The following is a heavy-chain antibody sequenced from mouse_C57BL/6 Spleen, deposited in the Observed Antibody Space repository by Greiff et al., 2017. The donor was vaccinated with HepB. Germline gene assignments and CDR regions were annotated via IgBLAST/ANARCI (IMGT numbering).Heavy chain of an antibody. CDR3: ARGDYDKFAY. D-gene: IGHD2-4*01. J-gene: IGHJ3*01. CDR1: GYTFTSYT. CDR2: INPSSGYT. Sequence: QVQLQQSGAELARPGASVKMSCKASGYTFTSYTMHWVKQRPGQGLEWIGYINPSSGYTKYNQKYKDKATLTADKSSSTAYMQLSSLTSEDSAVYYCARGDYDKFAYWGQGTLVTVSA. V-gene: IGHV1-4*01.